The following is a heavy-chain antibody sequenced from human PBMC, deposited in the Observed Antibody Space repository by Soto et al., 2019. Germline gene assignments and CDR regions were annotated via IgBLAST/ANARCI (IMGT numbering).Heavy chain of an antibody. CDR2: IYLGDSDT. J-gene: IGHJ6*02. V-gene: IGHV5-51*01. CDR3: ATNTPTRYYYYGMDV. Sequence: GESLKISCKGSGDSFTSHWIGWVRQMPGKGLEWMGIIYLGDSDTRYSPSLQGQVTISADKSISTAYLQWSSLKASDTAMYYCATNTPTRYYYYGMDVWGQGTTVTVSS. CDR1: GDSFTSHW. D-gene: IGHD2-2*02.